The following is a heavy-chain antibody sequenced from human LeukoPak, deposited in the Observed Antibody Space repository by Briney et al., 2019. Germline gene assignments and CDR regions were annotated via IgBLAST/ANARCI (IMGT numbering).Heavy chain of an antibody. CDR1: GGSISSGGYS. J-gene: IGHJ3*02. D-gene: IGHD2-2*01. V-gene: IGHV4-30-4*08. Sequence: PSQTLSLTCTVSGGSISSGGYSWSWIRQPPGKGLEWIGYIYYSGSTYYNPSLKSRVTISVDTSKNQFSLKLSSVTAADTAVYYCARGYCSSTSCPTSDAFDIWGQGTMVTVSS. CDR2: IYYSGST. CDR3: ARGYCSSTSCPTSDAFDI.